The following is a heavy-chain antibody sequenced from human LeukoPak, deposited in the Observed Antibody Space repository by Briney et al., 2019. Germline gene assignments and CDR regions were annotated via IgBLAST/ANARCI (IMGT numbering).Heavy chain of an antibody. V-gene: IGHV4-39*07. CDR3: AGGSSSYISQDY. D-gene: IGHD6-13*01. J-gene: IGHJ4*02. CDR1: GGSISSVSYY. CDR2: IYYTGST. Sequence: PSETLSLTCTVSGGSISSVSYYWGWVRQPPGKGLEYIGSIYYTGSTYYNPSLKSRVTISVDTSKSQFSLKLSSVTAADTAVYYCAGGSSSYISQDYWGQGTLVTASS.